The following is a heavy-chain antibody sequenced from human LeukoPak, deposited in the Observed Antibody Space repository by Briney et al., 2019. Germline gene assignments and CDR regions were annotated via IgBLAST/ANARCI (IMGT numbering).Heavy chain of an antibody. Sequence: GGSLRLSCAASGFTFSSFGMSWVRQAPGKGLEWVAAISGSGGTTHYADSVKGRFTISRDNSKNTLYLQMNSLRAEDTAVYYCAKGGIAVASTSYYYYMDVWGKGTTVASSS. CDR1: GFTFSSFG. D-gene: IGHD6-19*01. V-gene: IGHV3-23*01. CDR2: ISGSGGTT. CDR3: AKGGIAVASTSYYYYMDV. J-gene: IGHJ6*03.